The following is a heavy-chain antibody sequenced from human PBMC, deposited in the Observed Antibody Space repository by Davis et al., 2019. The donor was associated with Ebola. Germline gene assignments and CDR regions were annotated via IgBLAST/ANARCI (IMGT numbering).Heavy chain of an antibody. CDR1: GYSFTSYW. Sequence: GGSLRLSCKGSGYSFTSYWIGWVRQMPGKGLEWMGIIYPGDSDTRYSPSFQGQVTISADKSISTAYLQWSSLKASDTAMYYCARTPSSGVRGGGINWFDPWGQGTLVTVSS. V-gene: IGHV5-51*01. J-gene: IGHJ5*02. CDR3: ARTPSSGVRGGGINWFDP. CDR2: IYPGDSDT. D-gene: IGHD6-19*01.